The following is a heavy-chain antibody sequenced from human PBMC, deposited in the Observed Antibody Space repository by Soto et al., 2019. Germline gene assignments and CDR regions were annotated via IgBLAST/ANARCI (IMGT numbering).Heavy chain of an antibody. D-gene: IGHD3-3*01. J-gene: IGHJ5*02. CDR2: ISAYNGNT. Sequence: ASVKVSCKASGYTFTSYGISWVRQAPGQGLEWMGWISAYNGNTNYAQKLQGRVTMTTDTSTSTAYMELRSLRSDDTAVYYCARDGFLEWLLYSPWFDPWGQGTLVTVSS. CDR1: GYTFTSYG. V-gene: IGHV1-18*01. CDR3: ARDGFLEWLLYSPWFDP.